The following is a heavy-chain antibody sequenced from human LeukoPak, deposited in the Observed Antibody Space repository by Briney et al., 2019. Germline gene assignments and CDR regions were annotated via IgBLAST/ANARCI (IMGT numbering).Heavy chain of an antibody. J-gene: IGHJ6*02. Sequence: GGSLRLSCAASGFTFSSSGMHWVRQPPGKGLEWVAVIWSDGSNQIYADSVKGRFTISRDNSKNTLYLQMNSLRAEGTAAYYCARGGKSAFYYGKDVWGQGTTVTVSS. D-gene: IGHD5-12*01. V-gene: IGHV3-33*01. CDR2: IWSDGSNQ. CDR1: GFTFSSSG. CDR3: ARGGKSAFYYGKDV.